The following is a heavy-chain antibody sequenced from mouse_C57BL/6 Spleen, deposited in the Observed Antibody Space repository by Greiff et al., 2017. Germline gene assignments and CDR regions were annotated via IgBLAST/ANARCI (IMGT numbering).Heavy chain of an antibody. Sequence: QFQLQQSGPGLVQPSQSLSITCTVSGFSLPSSGVHWVRQSPGKGLEWLGVIWSGGSTDYTAAFISRLSISKDNAKSQVFIKMNSLQADDTAIYYCARNLGRNYFDYWGQGTTLTVSS. J-gene: IGHJ2*01. D-gene: IGHD4-1*01. CDR2: IWSGGST. CDR3: ARNLGRNYFDY. V-gene: IGHV2-2*01. CDR1: GFSLPSSG.